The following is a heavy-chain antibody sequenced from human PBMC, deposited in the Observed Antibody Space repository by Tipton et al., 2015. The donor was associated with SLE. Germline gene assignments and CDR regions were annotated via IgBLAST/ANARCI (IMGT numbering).Heavy chain of an antibody. V-gene: IGHV4-39*01. CDR2: IYYSVAT. Sequence: TLSLTCTVSGGSIISSGHYWGWIRQPPGKGLEWIGCIYYSVATHYNPSLKSRVTISADTSKNQFSLRLTSVTAADTAVYYCTGVGSGPGTDYWGQGTLVTVSS. CDR3: TGVGSGPGTDY. D-gene: IGHD6-13*01. CDR1: GGSIISSGHY. J-gene: IGHJ4*02.